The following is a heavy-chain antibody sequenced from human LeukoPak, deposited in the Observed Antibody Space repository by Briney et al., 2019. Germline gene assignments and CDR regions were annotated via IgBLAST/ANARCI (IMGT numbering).Heavy chain of an antibody. CDR1: GYTFTSYY. Sequence: GASVKVSCKASGYTFTSYYMHWVRQAPGQGLEWMGIINPSGGSTSYAQKFQGRVTMTRDMSTSTVYMELSSLRSEDTAVYYCASRSIVGATDWYFDLWGRGTLVTVSS. CDR3: ASRSIVGATDWYFDL. CDR2: INPSGGST. D-gene: IGHD1-26*01. J-gene: IGHJ2*01. V-gene: IGHV1-46*01.